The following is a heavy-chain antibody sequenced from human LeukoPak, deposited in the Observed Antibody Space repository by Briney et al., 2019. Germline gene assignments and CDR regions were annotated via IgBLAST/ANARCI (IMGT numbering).Heavy chain of an antibody. V-gene: IGHV3-53*01. Sequence: GSLRLSCAASGFTVSSNYMSWVRQAPGKGLEWVSVIYSGGSTYYADSVKGRFTISRDNSKNTLYLQMNSLRAEDTAVYYCARESTYGDYEGIDYWGQGTLVTVSS. J-gene: IGHJ4*02. CDR3: ARESTYGDYEGIDY. CDR2: IYSGGST. CDR1: GFTVSSNY. D-gene: IGHD4-17*01.